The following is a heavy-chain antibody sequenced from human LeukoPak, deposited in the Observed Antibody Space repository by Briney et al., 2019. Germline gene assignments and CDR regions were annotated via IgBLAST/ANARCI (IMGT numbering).Heavy chain of an antibody. CDR2: ISYDGSNK. J-gene: IGHJ6*04. CDR3: ARVNRCSSTSCYIYGMDV. D-gene: IGHD2-2*02. CDR1: GFTFSGYA. V-gene: IGHV3-30*04. Sequence: PGGSLRLSCAASGFTFSGYAMHWVRQAPGKGLEWVAVISYDGSNKYYADSEKGRFTISRDNSKNTLYLQMNSLRAEDTAVYYCARVNRCSSTSCYIYGMDVWGKGTTVTVSS.